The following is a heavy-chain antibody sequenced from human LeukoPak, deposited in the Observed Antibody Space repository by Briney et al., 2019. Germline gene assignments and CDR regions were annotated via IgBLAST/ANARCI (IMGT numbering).Heavy chain of an antibody. CDR1: GFTFSSYG. Sequence: KPGGSLRLSCAASGFTFSSYGMQWVRQAPGKGLEWVSSISTSSSYIYYADSVKGRITISRDNARKSLYLQMNSLRAEDTAVYYCARGSRNSGSTHDFDYWGQGTLVTVSS. D-gene: IGHD3-10*01. V-gene: IGHV3-21*01. CDR2: ISTSSSYI. J-gene: IGHJ4*02. CDR3: ARGSRNSGSTHDFDY.